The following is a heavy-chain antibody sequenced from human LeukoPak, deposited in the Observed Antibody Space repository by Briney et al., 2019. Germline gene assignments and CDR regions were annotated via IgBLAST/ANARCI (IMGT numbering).Heavy chain of an antibody. D-gene: IGHD6-19*01. V-gene: IGHV3-23*01. J-gene: IGHJ4*02. CDR1: GFNFNKYD. Sequence: GGSLRLFCAASGFNFNKYDMTWARQAPGKGLEWVSTITGRSDKTYYTDSVKGRFVTSRDNSKDTLYLQMNSLRAEDTALYYCAKGGWLDDLGQGALVTVSS. CDR2: ITGRSDKT. CDR3: AKGGWLDD.